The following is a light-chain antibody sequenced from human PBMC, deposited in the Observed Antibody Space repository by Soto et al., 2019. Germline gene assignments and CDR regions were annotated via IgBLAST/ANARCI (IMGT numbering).Light chain of an antibody. CDR2: GNI. CDR3: QTYDTGVSGSI. CDR1: SSNIGAGYD. V-gene: IGLV1-40*01. Sequence: QSVLTQPPSVSGAPGQRVALSSAGTSSNIGAGYDVHWYQHLPGTAPKLLIFGNINRPAGVPDRFSGSKSGTSASLAITGLQAADEGYYYCQTYDTGVSGSIFGGGTKLTVL. J-gene: IGLJ2*01.